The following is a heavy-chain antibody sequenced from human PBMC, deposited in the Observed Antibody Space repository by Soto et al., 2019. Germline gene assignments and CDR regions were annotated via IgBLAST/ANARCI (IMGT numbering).Heavy chain of an antibody. CDR2: IYYSGST. Sequence: SETLSLTCTVSGGSISSYYWSWIRQPPGKGLEWIGYIYYSGSTNYNPSLKSRVTISVDTSKNQFSLKLSSVTAADTAVYYCARDDIVVVPAGIYYYMDVWGKGTTVTVSS. V-gene: IGHV4-59*12. J-gene: IGHJ6*03. CDR3: ARDDIVVVPAGIYYYMDV. CDR1: GGSISSYY. D-gene: IGHD2-2*01.